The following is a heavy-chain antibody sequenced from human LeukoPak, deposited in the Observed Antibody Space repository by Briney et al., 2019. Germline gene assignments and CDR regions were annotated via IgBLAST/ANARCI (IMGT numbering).Heavy chain of an antibody. J-gene: IGHJ6*02. D-gene: IGHD1-7*01. V-gene: IGHV1-3*01. CDR1: GYTFTSYG. Sequence: ASVKVSCKASGYTFTSYGISWVRQAPGQRLEWMGWINAGNGYTKSSQRFQGRVTFTRDTSASTAYMELSSLRSEDTAVYYCARGPGITGTAPGLDVWGQGTTVTVSS. CDR2: INAGNGYT. CDR3: ARGPGITGTAPGLDV.